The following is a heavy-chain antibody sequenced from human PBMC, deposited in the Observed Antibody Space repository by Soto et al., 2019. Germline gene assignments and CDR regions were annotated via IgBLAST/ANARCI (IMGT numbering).Heavy chain of an antibody. CDR3: ARHSGYSGYDYYYYYYGMDV. CDR1: GGSISSYY. CDR2: IYYSGST. J-gene: IGHJ6*02. V-gene: IGHV4-59*08. Sequence: SETLSLTCTVSGGSISSYYWSWIRQPPGKGLEWIGYIYYSGSTNYNPSLKSRVTISVDTSKNHFSLKLNSVTAADTAVYYCARHSGYSGYDYYYYYYGMDVWGQGTTVTVSS. D-gene: IGHD5-12*01.